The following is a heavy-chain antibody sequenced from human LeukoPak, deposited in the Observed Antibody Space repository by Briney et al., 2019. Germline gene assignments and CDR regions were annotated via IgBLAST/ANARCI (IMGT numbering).Heavy chain of an antibody. CDR1: GGTFSSYA. D-gene: IGHD1-26*01. V-gene: IGHV1-69*04. CDR3: ARWRIVGATHFDY. CDR2: IIPILGIA. Sequence: SVKVSCKASGGTFSSYAISWVRQAPGQGLEWMGRIIPILGIANYAQKFQGRVTITADKSTSAAYMELSSLRSEDTAVYYCARWRIVGATHFDYWGQGTLVTVSS. J-gene: IGHJ4*02.